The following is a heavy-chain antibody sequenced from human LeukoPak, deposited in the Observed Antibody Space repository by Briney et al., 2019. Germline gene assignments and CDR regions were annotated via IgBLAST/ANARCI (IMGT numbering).Heavy chain of an antibody. Sequence: GGSLRLSCAASGFSFSDYGMHWVRQAPGKGLEWVSFIRKDGINSNYVDSVKGRFTISRDTSNKMVYLQMNSLRTEDMAVYYCAKDRAGNSWNFDYWGQGILVAVSS. CDR1: GFSFSDYG. J-gene: IGHJ4*02. CDR3: AKDRAGNSWNFDY. CDR2: IRKDGINS. V-gene: IGHV3-30*02. D-gene: IGHD6-13*01.